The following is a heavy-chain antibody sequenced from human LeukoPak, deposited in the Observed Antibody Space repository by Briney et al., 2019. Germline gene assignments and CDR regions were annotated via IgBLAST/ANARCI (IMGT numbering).Heavy chain of an antibody. Sequence: PGGSLRLSCAASGFTFNSYAMYWVRQAPGKGLEWVSGIFGSGGSAHYADSVKGRFTISRDNSKNTVYLQMDSLRVEDTAVYYCGKTTTGYSSGRYPGWPVDYWGQGTLGTVSS. CDR3: GKTTTGYSSGRYPGWPVDY. J-gene: IGHJ4*02. CDR2: IFGSGGSA. V-gene: IGHV3-23*01. D-gene: IGHD6-19*01. CDR1: GFTFNSYA.